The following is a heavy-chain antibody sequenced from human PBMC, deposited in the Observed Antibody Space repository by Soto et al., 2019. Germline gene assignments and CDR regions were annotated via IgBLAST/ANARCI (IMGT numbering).Heavy chain of an antibody. Sequence: LRLSCAASGFTFSSYGMHWVCQAPGKGLEWVAVISYDGSNKYYADSVKGRFTISRDNSKNTLYLQMNSLRAEDTAVYYCAKERSPHLYYFDYWGQGTLVTVSS. CDR1: GFTFSSYG. CDR2: ISYDGSNK. J-gene: IGHJ4*02. V-gene: IGHV3-30*18. CDR3: AKERSPHLYYFDY. D-gene: IGHD1-26*01.